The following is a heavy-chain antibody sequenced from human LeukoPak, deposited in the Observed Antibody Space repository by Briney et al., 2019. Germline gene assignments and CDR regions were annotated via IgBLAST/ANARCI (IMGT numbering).Heavy chain of an antibody. D-gene: IGHD6-6*01. CDR2: ISAYNGNT. CDR1: GYTFTSYG. CDR3: ARAKRIAARQGWFDP. Sequence: ASVKVSCKASGYTFTSYGISWVRQAPGQGLEWMGWISAYNGNTNYAQKLQGRVTMTTDTSTSTAYMELRSLRSDDTAVYYCARAKRIAARQGWFDPWGQGTLVTVSS. V-gene: IGHV1-18*01. J-gene: IGHJ5*02.